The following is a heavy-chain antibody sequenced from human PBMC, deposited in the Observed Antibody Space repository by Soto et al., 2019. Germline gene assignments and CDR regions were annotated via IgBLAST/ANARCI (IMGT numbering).Heavy chain of an antibody. V-gene: IGHV1-58*01. CDR1: GFTFTSSA. CDR2: IVVGSGNT. D-gene: IGHD2-15*01. Sequence: SVKVSCKASGFTFTSSAVQWVRQARGQRLEWIGWIVVGSGNTNYAQKFQERVTITRDMSTSTAYMELSSLRSEDTAVYYCAAVSYCSGGSCYSYYFDYWGQGTLVTVSS. CDR3: AAVSYCSGGSCYSYYFDY. J-gene: IGHJ4*02.